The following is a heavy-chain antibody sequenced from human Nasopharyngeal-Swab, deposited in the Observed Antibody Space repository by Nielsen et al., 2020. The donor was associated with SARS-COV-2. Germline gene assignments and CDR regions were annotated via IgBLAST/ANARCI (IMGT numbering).Heavy chain of an antibody. Sequence: ASVKVSCKASNYTFTSYGISWVRQAPGQGLEWMGWISAYMGKTNYAQKFQDRVTMTTDTPTGTAYMELRNLRSDDTAVYYCARGGWDLSEYFSHWGQGTLVTVSS. CDR1: NYTFTSYG. CDR2: ISAYMGKT. J-gene: IGHJ1*01. V-gene: IGHV1-18*04. CDR3: ARGGWDLSEYFSH. D-gene: IGHD1-26*01.